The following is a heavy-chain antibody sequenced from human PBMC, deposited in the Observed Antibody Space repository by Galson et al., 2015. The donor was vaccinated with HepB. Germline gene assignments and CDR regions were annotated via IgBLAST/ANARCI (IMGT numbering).Heavy chain of an antibody. V-gene: IGHV3-21*01. CDR2: ISTRTIYI. D-gene: IGHD3-10*01. CDR1: GFTFSSYT. Sequence: SLRLSCAASGFTFSSYTMNWVRQAPGKGLEWVSGISTRTIYIYYTDSVKGRFTISRDNAKNSLYLQMNNLGAEDTAVYYCAREGDISNVFDLWGQGTMVAVSS. CDR3: AREGDISNVFDL. J-gene: IGHJ3*01.